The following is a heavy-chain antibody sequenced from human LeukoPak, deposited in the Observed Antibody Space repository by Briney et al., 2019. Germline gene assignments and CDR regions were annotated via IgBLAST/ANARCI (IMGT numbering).Heavy chain of an antibody. Sequence: GASVKVSCKASGYTFTSYDINWVRQATGQGLEWMGWMNPNSGNTGYAQKFQGRVTITRNTSISTAYMELSSLRSEDTAVYYCARWVAGGWYYRYYYYYYMDVWGKGTTVTVSS. CDR2: MNPNSGNT. CDR3: ARWVAGGWYYRYYYYYYMDV. CDR1: GYTFTSYD. V-gene: IGHV1-8*03. D-gene: IGHD6-19*01. J-gene: IGHJ6*03.